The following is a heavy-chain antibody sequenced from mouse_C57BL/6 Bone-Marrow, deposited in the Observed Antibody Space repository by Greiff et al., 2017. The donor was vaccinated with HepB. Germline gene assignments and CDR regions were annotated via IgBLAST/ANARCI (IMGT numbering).Heavy chain of an antibody. CDR1: GYTFTDYY. Sequence: VQLQQSGAELVRPGASVKLSCKASGYTFTDYYINWVKQRPGQGLEWIARIYPGSGNTYYNEKFKGKATLTAEKSSSTAYMQLSSLKSEDSAVYFCARNWAYWGQGTTLTVSS. V-gene: IGHV1-76*01. CDR2: IYPGSGNT. D-gene: IGHD4-1*01. CDR3: ARNWAY. J-gene: IGHJ2*01.